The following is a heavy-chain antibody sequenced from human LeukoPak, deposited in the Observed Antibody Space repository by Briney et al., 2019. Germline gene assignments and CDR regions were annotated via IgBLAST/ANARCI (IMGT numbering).Heavy chain of an antibody. D-gene: IGHD2-15*01. J-gene: IGHJ4*02. CDR1: GFTFSNYA. CDR2: ITGSGGDA. Sequence: LPGGSLRLSCAASGFTFSNYAMNWVRQAPGKGLEWVSSITGSGGDAYYADSVKGRFTISRDNSKNTLDLQMNSLRAEDTAVYYCAKGLKGCSGSSCCYFFDFWGQGALITVSS. CDR3: AKGLKGCSGSSCCYFFDF. V-gene: IGHV3-23*01.